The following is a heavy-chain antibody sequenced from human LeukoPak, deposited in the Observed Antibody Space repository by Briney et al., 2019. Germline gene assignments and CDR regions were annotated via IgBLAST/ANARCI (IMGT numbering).Heavy chain of an antibody. CDR1: GFTVSGNY. Sequence: PGGSLRLSCAASGFTVSGNYMSWVRQAPGKGPEWVSVIYSDDRTYYADSVKGRFTISRDNSKNTLYLQMNSLRAEDTAVYYCTRDEDYYDSSGPDVWGKGTTVTVSS. V-gene: IGHV3-53*01. D-gene: IGHD3-22*01. CDR2: IYSDDRT. J-gene: IGHJ6*04. CDR3: TRDEDYYDSSGPDV.